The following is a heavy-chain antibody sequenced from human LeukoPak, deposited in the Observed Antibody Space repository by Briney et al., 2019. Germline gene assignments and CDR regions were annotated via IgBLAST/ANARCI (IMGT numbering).Heavy chain of an antibody. D-gene: IGHD6-13*01. CDR2: IWTDGGT. Sequence: PGGSLRLSCAATGFTFSSYEMNWVRQAPGKGLEWVSVIWTDGGTYYADSVRGRFTISRDDSKNTLFLQMDSLRAEDTAVYYCARDRAAADPWGQGTLVTVSS. J-gene: IGHJ5*02. CDR1: GFTFSSYE. V-gene: IGHV3-53*01. CDR3: ARDRAAADP.